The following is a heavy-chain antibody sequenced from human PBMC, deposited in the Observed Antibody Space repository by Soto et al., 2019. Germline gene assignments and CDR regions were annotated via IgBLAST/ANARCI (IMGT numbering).Heavy chain of an antibody. CDR2: ISAYNGNT. CDR3: ARDDGTYCGGDCYSIWGYFQH. D-gene: IGHD2-21*02. V-gene: IGHV1-18*01. Sequence: GASVKVSCKASGYTFTSYGISWVRQAPGQGLEWMGWISAYNGNTNYAQKLQGRVTMTTDTSTSTAYMELRSLRSDDTAVYYCARDDGTYCGGDCYSIWGYFQHWGQGTLVTVSS. CDR1: GYTFTSYG. J-gene: IGHJ1*01.